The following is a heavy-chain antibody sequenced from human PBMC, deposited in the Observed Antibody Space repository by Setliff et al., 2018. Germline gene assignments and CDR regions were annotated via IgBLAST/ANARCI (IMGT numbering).Heavy chain of an antibody. CDR1: GGTFSSYA. Sequence: ASVKVSCKASGGTFSSYAISWVRQAPGQGLEWMGGIIPIFGTANYAQKFQGRVTITTDESTSTAYMELSSLRAEDTALYYCVKDIQRVGASSSYGFDYWGQGTLVTVSS. V-gene: IGHV1-69*05. CDR2: IIPIFGTA. CDR3: VKDIQRVGASSSYGFDY. J-gene: IGHJ4*02. D-gene: IGHD5-18*01.